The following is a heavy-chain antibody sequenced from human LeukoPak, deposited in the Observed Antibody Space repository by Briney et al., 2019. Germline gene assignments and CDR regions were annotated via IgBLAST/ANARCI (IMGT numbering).Heavy chain of an antibody. Sequence: SETLSLTCAVYGGSFSGYYWSWIRQLPGKGLEWIGEINHSGSTNYNPSLKSRVTISVDTSKNQFSLKLSSVTAADTAVYYCARGLGGRWSLWGQGTLVTVSS. V-gene: IGHV4-34*01. CDR1: GGSFSGYY. J-gene: IGHJ4*02. CDR2: INHSGST. D-gene: IGHD2-15*01. CDR3: ARGLGGRWSL.